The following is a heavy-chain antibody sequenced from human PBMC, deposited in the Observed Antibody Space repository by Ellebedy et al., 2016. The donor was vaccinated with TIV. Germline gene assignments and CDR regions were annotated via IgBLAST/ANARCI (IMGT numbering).Heavy chain of an antibody. CDR3: ASSSVVVTARFFDY. CDR2: INHSGST. V-gene: IGHV4-34*01. CDR1: GGSFSGYY. J-gene: IGHJ4*02. D-gene: IGHD2-21*02. Sequence: SETLSLTXAVYGGSFSGYYWSWIRQPPGKGLEWIGEINHSGSTNYNPSLKSRVTISVDTSKNQFSLKLSSVTAADTAVYYCASSSVVVTARFFDYWGQGTLVTVSS.